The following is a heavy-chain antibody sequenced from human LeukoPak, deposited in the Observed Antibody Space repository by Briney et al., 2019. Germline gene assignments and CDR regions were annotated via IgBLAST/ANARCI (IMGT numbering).Heavy chain of an antibody. J-gene: IGHJ3*02. D-gene: IGHD6-6*01. CDR1: GFXFSYYA. CDR2: ISSDGGST. Sequence: GGSLRLSCGASGFXFSYYAIHWVRQAPGKGLEYVSAISSDGGSTYYANSVKGRFTISRDNSKNMLYLQMGSLRAEDMAVYYCARWVSTSYDAFDIWGQGTMVTVSS. CDR3: ARWVSTSYDAFDI. V-gene: IGHV3-64*01.